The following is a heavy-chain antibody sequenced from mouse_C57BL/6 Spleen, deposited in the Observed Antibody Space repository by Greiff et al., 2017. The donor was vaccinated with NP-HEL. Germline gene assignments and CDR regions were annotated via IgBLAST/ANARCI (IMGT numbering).Heavy chain of an antibody. D-gene: IGHD2-3*01. Sequence: EVQLQQSGPELVKPGASVKISCKASGYTFTDYYMNWVKQSHGKSLEWIGDINPNNGGTSYNQKFKGKATLTVEKSSSTAYMELRSLTSEDSAVYYCARDGYSLDYWGQGTSVTVSS. CDR3: ARDGYSLDY. V-gene: IGHV1-26*01. J-gene: IGHJ4*01. CDR2: INPNNGGT. CDR1: GYTFTDYY.